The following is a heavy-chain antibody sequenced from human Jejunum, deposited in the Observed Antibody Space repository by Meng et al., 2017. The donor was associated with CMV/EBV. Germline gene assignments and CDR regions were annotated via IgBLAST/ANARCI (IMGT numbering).Heavy chain of an antibody. J-gene: IGHJ4*02. V-gene: IGHV4-30-4*01. CDR3: ARNFLKNYFDTSAYPFDY. CDR2: IYYSGST. CDR1: SSNNGDYY. Sequence: SSNNGDYYWSWIRQPPGKGLEWVGYIYYSGSTYYNPSLKNRVSMSVDTSKNQFSLKLSSVTAADTAVYYCARNFLKNYFDTSAYPFDYWGQGTLVTVSS. D-gene: IGHD3-22*01.